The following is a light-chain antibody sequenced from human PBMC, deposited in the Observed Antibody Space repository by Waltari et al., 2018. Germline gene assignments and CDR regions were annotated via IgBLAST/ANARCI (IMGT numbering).Light chain of an antibody. Sequence: DIVMTQSPDSLAVSLGERATIHCKSSQNLLYSSNKQNYLAWYQQKAGQPPKLLIYWASTRESGVPDRFSGSGSGTDFTLTITNLQAEDVAVYYCQQYYSTPLTFGGGTKVEIK. CDR3: QQYYSTPLT. CDR1: QNLLYSSNKQNY. V-gene: IGKV4-1*01. CDR2: WAS. J-gene: IGKJ4*01.